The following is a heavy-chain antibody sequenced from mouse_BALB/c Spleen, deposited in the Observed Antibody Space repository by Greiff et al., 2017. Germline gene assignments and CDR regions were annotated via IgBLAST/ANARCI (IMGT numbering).Heavy chain of an antibody. D-gene: IGHD1-2*01. CDR3: ARGLRLRRDAMDY. Sequence: QVQLQQSGAELVRPGVSVKISCKGSGYTFTDYAMHWVKQSHAKSLEWIGVISTYYGDASYNQKFKGKATMTVDKSSSTAYMELARLTSEDSAIYYCARGLRLRRDAMDYWGQGTSVTVSS. J-gene: IGHJ4*01. CDR2: ISTYYGDA. V-gene: IGHV1S137*01. CDR1: GYTFTDYA.